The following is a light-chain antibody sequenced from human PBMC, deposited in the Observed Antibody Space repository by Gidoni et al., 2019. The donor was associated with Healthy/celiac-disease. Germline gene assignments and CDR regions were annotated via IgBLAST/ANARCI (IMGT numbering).Light chain of an antibody. J-gene: IGKJ5*01. CDR2: DAS. Sequence: EIVLTQSPATLSLSHGERATLSCSAGQSVSSYLDVYQQKPGQAPRLLIYDASNRATCIPARFIGSWSGTDFTLTISSLEPADFAVSYCQQRSNWPSITFGQGTRLEIK. CDR3: QQRSNWPSIT. CDR1: QSVSSY. V-gene: IGKV3-11*01.